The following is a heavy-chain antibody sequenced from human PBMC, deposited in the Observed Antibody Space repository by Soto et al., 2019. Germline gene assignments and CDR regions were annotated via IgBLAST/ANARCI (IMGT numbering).Heavy chain of an antibody. D-gene: IGHD6-19*01. Sequence: EVQLLESGGGLVQPGGSLRLSCAASGFTFSSYAMSWVRQAPGKGLEWVSAISGSGGSTYYADSVKGRFTISRDNSKNTLYLQMNSLRAEDTAVYYWAKGRIAVAGTGGRVTLSDYWGQGTLVTVSS. CDR1: GFTFSSYA. V-gene: IGHV3-23*01. CDR3: AKGRIAVAGTGGRVTLSDY. CDR2: ISGSGGST. J-gene: IGHJ4*02.